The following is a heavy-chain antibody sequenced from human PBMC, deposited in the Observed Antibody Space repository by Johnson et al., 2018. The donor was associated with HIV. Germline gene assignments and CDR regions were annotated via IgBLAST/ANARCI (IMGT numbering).Heavy chain of an antibody. J-gene: IGHJ3*01. Sequence: EVQLVESGGGLVQPGRSLKLSCAASGLSFSTYWMHWVRRVPGKGLVWVSRIDTEGSGTTYADSVKGRFIISRDNAKNTVYLQMISLRAEDMAVYYCARSRWADDAFDGWGQGTMVTVSS. CDR1: GLSFSTYW. CDR3: ARSRWADDAFDG. D-gene: IGHD1-26*01. V-gene: IGHV3-74*03. CDR2: IDTEGSGT.